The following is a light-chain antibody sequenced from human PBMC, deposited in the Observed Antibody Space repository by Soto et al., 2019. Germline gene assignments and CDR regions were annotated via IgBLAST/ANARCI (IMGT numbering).Light chain of an antibody. CDR2: DVS. CDR1: SSDVGGYNY. J-gene: IGLJ1*01. Sequence: QSALTQPASVSGSPGQSITISCTGTSSDVGGYNYVSWYQQHPGTAPKLMIYDVSNRPSGVSNRFSGSKSGNTASLTISGLQAEDEADYYCSSYTSRSTLYVFGTGTKLTVL. V-gene: IGLV2-14*01. CDR3: SSYTSRSTLYV.